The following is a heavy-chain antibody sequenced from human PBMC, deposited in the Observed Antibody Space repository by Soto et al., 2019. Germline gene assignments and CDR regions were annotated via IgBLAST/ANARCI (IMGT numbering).Heavy chain of an antibody. D-gene: IGHD1-7*01. CDR2: MNPNSGNT. V-gene: IGHV1-8*01. CDR3: ARVRTGTTSMDV. Sequence: QVQLVQSGAEVKKPGASVKVSCKASGYTFTRYDINWVRQATGQGLEWMGCMNPNSGNTDYAQKFRGRATMTRNTSISTAYMELSSLRSEDTAVYYCARVRTGTTSMDVWRQGTTVAVSS. CDR1: GYTFTRYD. J-gene: IGHJ6*02.